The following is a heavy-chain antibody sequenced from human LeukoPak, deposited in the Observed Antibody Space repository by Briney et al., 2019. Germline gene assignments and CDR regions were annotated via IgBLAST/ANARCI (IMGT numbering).Heavy chain of an antibody. CDR1: GGSISSYY. V-gene: IGHV4-59*01. D-gene: IGHD1-26*01. J-gene: IGHJ6*03. CDR2: IYYSGST. CDR3: ARGGPYYYYMDV. Sequence: SETLSLTCTVSGGSISSYYWSWIRQPPGKGLEWIGYIYYSGSTNYNPSLKSRVTISVDTSKNQFSLKLSSVTAADTAVYYCARGGPYYYYMDVWGKGTTVTISS.